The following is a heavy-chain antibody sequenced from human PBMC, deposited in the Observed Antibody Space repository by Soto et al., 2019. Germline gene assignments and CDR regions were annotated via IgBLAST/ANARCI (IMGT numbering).Heavy chain of an antibody. CDR3: ARLDYCSGGSCHDLYYYYYGMDV. V-gene: IGHV5-51*01. CDR1: GYSFTSYW. J-gene: IGHJ6*02. D-gene: IGHD2-15*01. Sequence: PGESLKISCKGSGYSFTSYWIGWVRQMPGKGLEWMGIIYPGDSDTRYSPSFQGQVTISADKSISTAYLQWSSLKASDTAMYHCARLDYCSGGSCHDLYYYYYGMDVWGQGTTVTVSS. CDR2: IYPGDSDT.